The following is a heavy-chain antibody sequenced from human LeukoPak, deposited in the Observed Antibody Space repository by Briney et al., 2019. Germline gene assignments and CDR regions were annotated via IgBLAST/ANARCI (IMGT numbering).Heavy chain of an antibody. Sequence: GGSLRLSCVASGFSFSSSDMNWVRQAPGKGLEWVSYISSGGSNVYYADSVKGRFTISRDNSENTLYLQMKSLRAEDTAVYYCARGDGYNFFDYWGQGTLVTVSS. CDR3: ARGDGYNFFDY. CDR2: ISSGGSNV. D-gene: IGHD5-24*01. V-gene: IGHV3-48*03. J-gene: IGHJ4*02. CDR1: GFSFSSSD.